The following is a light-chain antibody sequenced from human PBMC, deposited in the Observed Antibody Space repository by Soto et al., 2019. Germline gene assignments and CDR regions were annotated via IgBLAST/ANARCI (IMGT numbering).Light chain of an antibody. V-gene: IGKV1D-12*01. J-gene: IGKJ1*01. CDR3: QQADTFPWT. CDR1: RDISTW. Sequence: IQMTQSPSSVSASVGDRVTITCQASRDISTWVAWYQQKPGKAPKLLIYSASALKRGVPSRFSGSGSGTYFALTVSSLQPEDFATYYCQQADTFPWTFGQGTKVEIK. CDR2: SAS.